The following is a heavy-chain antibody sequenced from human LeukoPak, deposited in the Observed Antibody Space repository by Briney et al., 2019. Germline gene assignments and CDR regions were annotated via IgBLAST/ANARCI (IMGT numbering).Heavy chain of an antibody. CDR2: IYYSGST. CDR1: GGSISSGGYY. V-gene: IGHV4-31*03. D-gene: IGHD5-18*01. CDR3: ARGKGHTAMATYYFDY. Sequence: MASETLSLTCTVSGGSISSGGYYWSWIRQHPGKGLEWIGYIYYSGSTYYNPSLKSRVTISVDTSKNQFSLKLSSVTAADTAVYYCARGKGHTAMATYYFDYWGQGTPVTVSS. J-gene: IGHJ4*02.